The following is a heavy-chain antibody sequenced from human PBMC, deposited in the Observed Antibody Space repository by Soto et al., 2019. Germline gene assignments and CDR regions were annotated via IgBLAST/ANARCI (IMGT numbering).Heavy chain of an antibody. CDR1: GGSISSSTSY. CDR3: AREGGHYGMDV. D-gene: IGHD2-15*01. J-gene: IGHJ6*02. V-gene: IGHV4-39*07. CDR2: INYSGST. Sequence: SETLSLTCTVSGGSISSSTSYWGWIRQPPGKGLEWIGSINYSGSTYYSPSLKSRVTISADTSKNQFSLKLSSVTAADTAVYYCAREGGHYGMDVWGQGTTVTVSS.